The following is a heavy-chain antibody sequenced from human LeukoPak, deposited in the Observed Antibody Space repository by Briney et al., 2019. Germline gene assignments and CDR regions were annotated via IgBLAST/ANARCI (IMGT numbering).Heavy chain of an antibody. CDR1: GGSISSNSFS. D-gene: IGHD3-22*01. Sequence: PSETLSLTCTVSGGSISSNSFSWGWIRQPPGKGLEWIGSIFSSGNTYYNPSLKSRVTISVDTSKNHFSLKLNSVTAADTAVYYCARHSYYYDSSAFYYYFDYWGQGTLVTVSS. J-gene: IGHJ4*02. CDR3: ARHSYYYDSSAFYYYFDY. V-gene: IGHV4-39*01. CDR2: IFSSGNT.